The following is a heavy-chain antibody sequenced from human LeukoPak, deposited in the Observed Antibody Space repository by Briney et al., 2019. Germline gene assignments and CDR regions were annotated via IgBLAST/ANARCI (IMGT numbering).Heavy chain of an antibody. CDR1: GGTFSSYA. Sequence: SVKVSCKASGGTFSSYAISWVRQAPGQGLEWMGRIIPIFGTANYAQKFQGRVTITTDESTSTAYMELSSLRSEDTAVYYCARESAPLGNIVVVVAASRAFDIWGQGTMVTVS. D-gene: IGHD2-15*01. V-gene: IGHV1-69*05. CDR2: IIPIFGTA. J-gene: IGHJ3*02. CDR3: ARESAPLGNIVVVVAASRAFDI.